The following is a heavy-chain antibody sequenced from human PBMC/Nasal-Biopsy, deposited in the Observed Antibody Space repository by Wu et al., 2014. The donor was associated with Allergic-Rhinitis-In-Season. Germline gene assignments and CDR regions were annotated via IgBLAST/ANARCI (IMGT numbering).Heavy chain of an antibody. J-gene: IGHJ3*02. Sequence: LRLSCAASGFTFSSYAMSWVRQAPGKGLEWVSAISGSGGSTYYADSVKGRFTISRDNSKNTLYLQMNSLRAEDTAVYYCAKDLSPMVRGVRSAFDIWGQGTMVTVSS. V-gene: IGHV3-23*01. CDR1: GFTFSSYA. CDR2: ISGSGGST. CDR3: AKDLSPMVRGVRSAFDI. D-gene: IGHD3-10*01.